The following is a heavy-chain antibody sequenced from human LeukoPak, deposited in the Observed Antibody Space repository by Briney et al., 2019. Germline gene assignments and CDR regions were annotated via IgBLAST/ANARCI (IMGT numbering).Heavy chain of an antibody. V-gene: IGHV4-39*01. CDR1: GGSISSSSYY. Sequence: SETLSLTCTVSGGSISSSSYYWGWIRQPPGKGLEWIGSIYYSGSTYYNPSLKSRVTISVDTSKNQFSLKLSSVTAADTAVYYCARGSPYYDILTGYYWGGKFDYWGQGTLVTVSS. CDR3: ARGSPYYDILTGYYWGGKFDY. CDR2: IYYSGST. J-gene: IGHJ4*02. D-gene: IGHD3-9*01.